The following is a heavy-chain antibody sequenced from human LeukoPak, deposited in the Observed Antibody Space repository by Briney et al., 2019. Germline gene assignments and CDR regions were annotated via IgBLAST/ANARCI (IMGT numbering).Heavy chain of an antibody. V-gene: IGHV3-9*01. Sequence: GGSLRLSCAASGFTFDDYAMQWVRQAPGKGLEWVSGISWNSGSIGYADSVRGRFTISRDNAKNSLYLQMNSLRAEDTALYYCAKDSVYSSGSPGWYFDLWGRGTLVTVSS. CDR1: GFTFDDYA. CDR3: AKDSVYSSGSPGWYFDL. CDR2: ISWNSGSI. D-gene: IGHD6-19*01. J-gene: IGHJ2*01.